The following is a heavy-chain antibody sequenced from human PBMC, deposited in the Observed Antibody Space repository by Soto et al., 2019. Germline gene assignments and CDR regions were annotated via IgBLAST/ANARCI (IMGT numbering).Heavy chain of an antibody. D-gene: IGHD3-22*01. CDR2: ISGSGGST. Sequence: GGSLRLSCAASGFTFSSYAMSWVRQAPGKGLEWVSAISGSGGSTYYADSVKGRFTISRDNSKNTLYLQMNSLRAEDTAVYYCAKDPMDSVTMIVVVIMGFDYWGQGTLVTVSS. J-gene: IGHJ4*02. CDR3: AKDPMDSVTMIVVVIMGFDY. V-gene: IGHV3-23*01. CDR1: GFTFSSYA.